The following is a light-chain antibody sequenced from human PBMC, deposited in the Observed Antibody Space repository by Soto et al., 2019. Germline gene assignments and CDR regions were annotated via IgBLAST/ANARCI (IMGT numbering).Light chain of an antibody. Sequence: EIVMTQSPATLSVSPGETATLSCRASQSVGSALAWYQHKPGQAPRLLIVGASIRATGVPGRFSGGGSGTESTLTISSLQSEDFAVYYWQQYKNWPPLTFGGGTTVEIK. CDR2: GAS. CDR3: QQYKNWPPLT. CDR1: QSVGSA. V-gene: IGKV3-15*01. J-gene: IGKJ4*01.